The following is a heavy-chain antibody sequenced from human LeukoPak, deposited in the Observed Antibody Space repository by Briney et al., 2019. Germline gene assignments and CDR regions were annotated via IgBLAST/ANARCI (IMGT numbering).Heavy chain of an antibody. J-gene: IGHJ3*02. D-gene: IGHD2/OR15-2a*01. CDR1: GFTFSSYG. Sequence: PGGTLRLSCAASGFTFSSYGMSWVRQAPGKGLEWVSAISGSGGSTYYADSVKGRFTISRDNSKNTLYLQMNSLRAEDTAVYYCARGIAPRGDAFDIWGQGTMVTVSS. V-gene: IGHV3-23*01. CDR2: ISGSGGST. CDR3: ARGIAPRGDAFDI.